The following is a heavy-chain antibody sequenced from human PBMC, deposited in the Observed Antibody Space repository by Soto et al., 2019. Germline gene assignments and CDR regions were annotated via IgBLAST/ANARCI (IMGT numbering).Heavy chain of an antibody. V-gene: IGHV4-30-4*01. CDR1: GGSISGGVYY. CDR3: AREIIPLTTDWYFDL. D-gene: IGHD4-17*01. Sequence: QVQLQESGPGLVKPSQTLSLTCTVSGGSISGGVYYWSWIRQPPGKGLEWIGYIFDSGSTYYNPSLNSRFTISVDTSKNQFSLRLSSVTAADTAVYYCAREIIPLTTDWYFDLWGRGTLVTVSS. CDR2: IFDSGST. J-gene: IGHJ2*01.